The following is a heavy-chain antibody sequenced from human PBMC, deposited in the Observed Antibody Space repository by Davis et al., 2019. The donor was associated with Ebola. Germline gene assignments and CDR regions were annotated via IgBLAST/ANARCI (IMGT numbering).Heavy chain of an antibody. D-gene: IGHD2-2*01. CDR1: GYSISRGYY. CDR3: ATLHQIRDKDFFDF. CDR2: VYHSGST. J-gene: IGHJ4*02. Sequence: PSETLSLTCGVSGYSISRGYYWTWIRQPPGKGLEWIGSVYHSGSTSYNPSLRSRVTLSIDTSKNQFSLKLTSVTAADTAVYYCATLHQIRDKDFFDFWGQGALVTVSS. V-gene: IGHV4-38-2*01.